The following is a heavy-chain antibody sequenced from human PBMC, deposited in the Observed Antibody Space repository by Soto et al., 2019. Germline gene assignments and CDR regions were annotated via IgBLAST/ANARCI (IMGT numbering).Heavy chain of an antibody. V-gene: IGHV3-74*01. D-gene: IGHD3-16*01. J-gene: IGHJ4*02. Sequence: PGGSLRLSCADSGFTFRTFWMHWVRQAPGKGLEWVSRINGDGTSTTYADSVKGRFTISRDNAKNTLYLQMNSLRAGDTAVYYCARDYTYRIDYWGQGTLVTVSS. CDR2: INGDGTST. CDR3: ARDYTYRIDY. CDR1: GFTFRTFW.